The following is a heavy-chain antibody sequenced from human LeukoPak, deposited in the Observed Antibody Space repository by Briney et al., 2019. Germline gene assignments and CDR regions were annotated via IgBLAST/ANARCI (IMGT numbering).Heavy chain of an antibody. J-gene: IGHJ3*02. CDR1: GGTFSSYA. CDR3: ARDRGVVRYFDI. Sequence: ASVKVSCKASGGTFSSYAISWVRQAPGQGLEWMGGIIPIFGTANYAQKFQGRVTITADKSTSTAYMELSSLRSEDTAVYYCARDRGVVRYFDIWGQGTMVTVSS. CDR2: IIPIFGTA. D-gene: IGHD2-21*01. V-gene: IGHV1-69*06.